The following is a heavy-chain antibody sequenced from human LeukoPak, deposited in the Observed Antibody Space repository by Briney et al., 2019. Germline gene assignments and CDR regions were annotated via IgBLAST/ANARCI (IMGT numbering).Heavy chain of an antibody. V-gene: IGHV4-59*08. CDR1: GGSISSYY. Sequence: PSETLSLTCTVSGGSISSYYWSWIRQPPGKGLEWIGYIYYSGSTNYNPSLKSRVTISVDTSKNQFSLKLSSVTAADTAVYFCARSYSRNWNPYYYYGMDGWGQGTTVTVPS. CDR2: IYYSGST. J-gene: IGHJ6*02. D-gene: IGHD6-13*01. CDR3: ARSYSRNWNPYYYYGMDG.